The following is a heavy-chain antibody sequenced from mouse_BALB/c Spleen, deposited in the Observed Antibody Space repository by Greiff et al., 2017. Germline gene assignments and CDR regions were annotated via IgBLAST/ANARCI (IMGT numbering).Heavy chain of an antibody. CDR3: ARGDGNFDG. CDR1: GYSFTGYY. CDR2: ISCYNGAT. J-gene: IGHJ2*01. D-gene: IGHD2-1*01. Sequence: LVKPGASVKISCKASGYSFTGYYMHWVKQSHGKSLEWIGYISCYNGATSYNQKFKGKATFTVDTSSSTAYMQINSLTSEDSSVYYCARGDGNFDGWGQGTTLTVSS. V-gene: IGHV1S34*01.